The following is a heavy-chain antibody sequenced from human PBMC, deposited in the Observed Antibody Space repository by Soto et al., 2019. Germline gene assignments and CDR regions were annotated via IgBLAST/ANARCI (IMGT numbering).Heavy chain of an antibody. Sequence: QVQLVQSGAEVKKPGSSVKVSCKASGGTFSSYAISWVRQAPGQGLEWMGEIIPIFGTANYAQKFQGRVTITADESTSTAYMELSSLSSEDTAVYYCARSPYSSSTENHYYYYGMDVWGQGTTVTVSS. CDR3: ARSPYSSSTENHYYYYGMDV. D-gene: IGHD6-6*01. V-gene: IGHV1-69*01. J-gene: IGHJ6*02. CDR2: IIPIFGTA. CDR1: GGTFSSYA.